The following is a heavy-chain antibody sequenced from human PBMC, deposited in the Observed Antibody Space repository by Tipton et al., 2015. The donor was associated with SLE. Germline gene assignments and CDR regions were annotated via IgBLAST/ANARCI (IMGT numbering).Heavy chain of an antibody. CDR1: GGSISSRTYY. Sequence: TLSLTCTVSGGSISSRTYYWGWIRQPPGKGLEWIGSMYYSGNTYYNPSLKSRVTISVDTSKNHFSLKLSSVTAADTAVYYCARAPSLLRFSSRGGEGTFDIWGQGAMVIVSS. J-gene: IGHJ3*02. CDR3: ARAPSLLRFSSRGGEGTFDI. CDR2: MYYSGNT. V-gene: IGHV4-39*02. D-gene: IGHD3-3*01.